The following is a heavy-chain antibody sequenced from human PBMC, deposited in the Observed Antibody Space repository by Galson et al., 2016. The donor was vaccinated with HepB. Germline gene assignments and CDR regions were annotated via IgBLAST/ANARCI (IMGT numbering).Heavy chain of an antibody. CDR2: ISYDGGNK. V-gene: IGHV3-30*18. J-gene: IGHJ4*02. D-gene: IGHD5-12*01. CDR3: AKATLVATITEFDY. Sequence: SLRLSCAASGFIFTNYGMHWVRQAPGKGLEWVAVISYDGGNKYYADSVKVRFTISRDNSEKTVYLQMNSLRAEDTAVYYCAKATLVATITEFDYWGQGTLVTVSS. CDR1: GFIFTNYG.